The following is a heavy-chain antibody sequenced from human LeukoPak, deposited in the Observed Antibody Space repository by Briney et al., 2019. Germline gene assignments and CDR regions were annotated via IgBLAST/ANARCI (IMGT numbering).Heavy chain of an antibody. CDR1: GGTFSSYA. D-gene: IGHD4-17*01. V-gene: IGHV1-69*05. J-gene: IGHJ4*02. CDR2: IIPIFGTA. Sequence: SVKVSXKAFGGTFSSYAISWVRQAPGQGLEWMGRIIPIFGTANYAQKFQGRVTITTDESTSTAYMELSSLRSEDTAVYYCARERDYGDPRDWGQGTLVTVSS. CDR3: ARERDYGDPRD.